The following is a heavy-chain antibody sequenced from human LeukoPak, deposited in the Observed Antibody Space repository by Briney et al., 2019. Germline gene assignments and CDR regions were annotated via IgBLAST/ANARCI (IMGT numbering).Heavy chain of an antibody. CDR2: VFTSGDT. D-gene: IGHD2-2*02. J-gene: IGHJ3*02. Sequence: PSETLSLTGTVSGGSISPYYWSWIRQPAGKGLEWIGRVFTSGDTKYNSSLKSRVTMSVDTSKNHFSLKLISVTAADTAVYYCARSRCYNCAFDIWGQGTMVTVSS. CDR1: GGSISPYY. V-gene: IGHV4-4*07. CDR3: ARSRCYNCAFDI.